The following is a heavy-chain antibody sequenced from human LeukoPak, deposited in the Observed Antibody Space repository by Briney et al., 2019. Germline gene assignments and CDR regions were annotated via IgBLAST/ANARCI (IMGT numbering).Heavy chain of an antibody. Sequence: GASVKVSCKASGGTFSSYAISWVRQAPGQGLEWMGGIIPIFGTANYAQKFQGRVTITADESTSTAYMELSSLRSEDTAVYYCARGRLAAAGLFDPWGQGTLVTVSS. CDR2: IIPIFGTA. V-gene: IGHV1-69*13. D-gene: IGHD6-13*01. CDR1: GGTFSSYA. CDR3: ARGRLAAAGLFDP. J-gene: IGHJ5*02.